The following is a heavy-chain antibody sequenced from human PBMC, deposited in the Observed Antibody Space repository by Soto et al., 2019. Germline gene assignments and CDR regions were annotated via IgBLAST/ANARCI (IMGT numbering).Heavy chain of an antibody. CDR2: TRNKANSYTT. Sequence: GGSLRLSCAASGFTFSDHYMDWVRQAPGKGLEWVGRTRNKANSYTTEYAASVKGRFTISRDDSKNSLYLQMNSLKTEDTAVYYCATGSGNYYGMDVWGQGTTVTVSS. CDR1: GFTFSDHY. D-gene: IGHD3-10*01. J-gene: IGHJ6*02. V-gene: IGHV3-72*01. CDR3: ATGSGNYYGMDV.